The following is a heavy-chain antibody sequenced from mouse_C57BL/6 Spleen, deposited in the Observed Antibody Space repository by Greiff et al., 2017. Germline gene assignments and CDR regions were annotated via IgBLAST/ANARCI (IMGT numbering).Heavy chain of an antibody. CDR2: MDPEDGET. V-gene: IGHV14-2*01. Sequence: EVQGVESGAELVTPGASVTLSCTASGFNIQDYYMHWVKQRTEQGLEWIGRMDPEDGETKYAPKFQGKATITADTSANTPYLQLSSLTSEDTAVYYCARYGSSPWFAYWGQGTLVTVSA. J-gene: IGHJ3*01. D-gene: IGHD1-1*01. CDR3: ARYGSSPWFAY. CDR1: GFNIQDYY.